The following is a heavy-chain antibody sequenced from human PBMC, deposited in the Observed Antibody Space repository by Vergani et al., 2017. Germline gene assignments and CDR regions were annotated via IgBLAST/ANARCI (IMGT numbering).Heavy chain of an antibody. CDR2: INPNSGGT. D-gene: IGHD3-22*01. CDR1: GYTFTGYY. CDR3: ARARSFTMIVVVITGEDAFDI. Sequence: QVQLVQSGAEVKKPGASVKVSCKASGYTFTGYYMHWVRQAPGQGLEWMGWINPNSGGTNYAQTFQGRVTMTRDTSISTAYMELSRLRSDDTAVYYCARARSFTMIVVVITGEDAFDIWGQGTMVTVSS. V-gene: IGHV1-2*02. J-gene: IGHJ3*02.